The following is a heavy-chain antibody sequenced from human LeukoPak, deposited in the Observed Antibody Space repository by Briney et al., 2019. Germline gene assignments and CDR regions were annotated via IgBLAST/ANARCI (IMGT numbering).Heavy chain of an antibody. D-gene: IGHD1/OR15-1a*01. V-gene: IGHV3-7*01. Sequence: GGSLRLSCAASGFTFSSYWMSWVRQAPGKGLEWVANIRRDGSEENYVDSVKGRFTISRDNSKNTLYLQMNSLRAEDTAVYYCANRRGTQVLGNNIDVWGQGTLVTVSS. CDR3: ANRRGTQVLGNNIDV. CDR1: GFTFSSYW. CDR2: IRRDGSEE. J-gene: IGHJ3*01.